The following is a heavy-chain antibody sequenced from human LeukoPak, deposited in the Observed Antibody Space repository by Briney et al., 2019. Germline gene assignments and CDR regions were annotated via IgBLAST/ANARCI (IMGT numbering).Heavy chain of an antibody. V-gene: IGHV4-31*03. CDR2: IYYSGST. D-gene: IGHD6-19*01. CDR3: ARYAAVAGTAFDY. Sequence: PSQTLSLTCTVSGGSISSGGYYWSWIRQHPGKGLEWIGYIYYSGSTYYNPSLKSRVTISVDTSKNQFSLKLSSVTAADTAVYYCARYAAVAGTAFDYWGQGTLVTVSS. J-gene: IGHJ4*02. CDR1: GGSISSGGYY.